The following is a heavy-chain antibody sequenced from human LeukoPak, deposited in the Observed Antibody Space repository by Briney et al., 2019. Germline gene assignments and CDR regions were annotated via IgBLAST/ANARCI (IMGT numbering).Heavy chain of an antibody. CDR3: AREMATITGGLGYYYYGMDV. D-gene: IGHD5-24*01. V-gene: IGHV3-74*01. Sequence: PGGPLRLSCAASGFTFSSYWMHWVRQAPGKGLVWVSRINSDGSSTSYADSVKGRFTISRDNAKNTLYLQMNSLRAEDTAVYYCAREMATITGGLGYYYYGMDVWGQGTTVTVSS. CDR1: GFTFSSYW. J-gene: IGHJ6*02. CDR2: INSDGSST.